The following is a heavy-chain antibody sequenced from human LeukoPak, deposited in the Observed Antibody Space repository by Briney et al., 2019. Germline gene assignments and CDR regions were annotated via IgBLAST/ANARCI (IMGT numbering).Heavy chain of an antibody. CDR2: INPNSGGI. CDR3: ARLVVSHGSESYVY. J-gene: IGHJ4*02. Sequence: ASVKVSFKASGYTFTCYYVHWLRQAPGQGLEWMGWINPNSGGIKFPQNFQGRVTMTRDTSITTAYMELTRLTCDDTAVYYCARLVVSHGSESYVYWGQGTLVTVSS. D-gene: IGHD3-10*01. CDR1: GYTFTCYY. V-gene: IGHV1-2*02.